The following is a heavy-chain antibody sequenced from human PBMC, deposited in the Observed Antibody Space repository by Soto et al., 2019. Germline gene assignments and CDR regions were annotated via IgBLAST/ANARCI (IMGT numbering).Heavy chain of an antibody. Sequence: SVKVSCKASGGTFSIYAFSWVRQAPGQGLEWMGGIIPIFGTANYAQKFQGRVTITADESTSTAYMELSSLRSEDTAVYYCARVKERFYGSGSLHYFDYWGQGTLVTVSS. D-gene: IGHD3-10*01. V-gene: IGHV1-69*13. J-gene: IGHJ4*02. CDR2: IIPIFGTA. CDR1: GGTFSIYA. CDR3: ARVKERFYGSGSLHYFDY.